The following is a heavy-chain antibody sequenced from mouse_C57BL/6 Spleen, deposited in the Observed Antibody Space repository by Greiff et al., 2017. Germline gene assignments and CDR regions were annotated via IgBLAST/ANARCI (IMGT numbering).Heavy chain of an antibody. Sequence: QVQLQQSGAELVRPGASVTLSCKASGYTFTDYEMHWVKQTPVHGLEWIGAIDPETGGTAYTQKFKGKAILTADKSSSTAYMELRSLTSEDSAVYYCTRGRGYDRYFDVWGTGTTVTVSS. CDR2: IDPETGGT. J-gene: IGHJ1*03. CDR3: TRGRGYDRYFDV. D-gene: IGHD2-3*01. V-gene: IGHV1-15*01. CDR1: GYTFTDYE.